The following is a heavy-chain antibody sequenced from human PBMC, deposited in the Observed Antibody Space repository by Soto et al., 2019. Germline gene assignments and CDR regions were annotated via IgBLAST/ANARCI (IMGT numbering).Heavy chain of an antibody. CDR2: ISSGAKTV. D-gene: IGHD4-17*01. CDR1: GFIFSDYY. Sequence: QVRLVESGGGLVKPGGSLRLSCAASGFIFSDYYMSWIRQAPGKGLEWVSYISSGAKTVHYADSVKGRFTVSRDNTKKSLYLDINSLRAEDTAVCFCARDTLPSDHGLGWDVWGQGTTVTVSS. CDR3: ARDTLPSDHGLGWDV. J-gene: IGHJ6*02. V-gene: IGHV3-11*01.